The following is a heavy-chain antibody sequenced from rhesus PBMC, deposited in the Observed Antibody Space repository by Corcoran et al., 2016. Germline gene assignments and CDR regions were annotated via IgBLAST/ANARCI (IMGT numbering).Heavy chain of an antibody. D-gene: IGHD3-16*01. CDR3: ARNEDIGTYAKFDY. Sequence: QVQLQESGTGLVKPAATLSLTCAVSGAYLSTHFWIWIRHPPGKGLEWIGEIDGNRGITKYNPSLNNRVTISKDAPNNQFSLRVTSVTAADTAVYYCARNEDIGTYAKFDYWGQGVLVTVSS. J-gene: IGHJ4*01. CDR1: GAYLSTHF. V-gene: IGHV4-80*01. CDR2: IDGNRGIT.